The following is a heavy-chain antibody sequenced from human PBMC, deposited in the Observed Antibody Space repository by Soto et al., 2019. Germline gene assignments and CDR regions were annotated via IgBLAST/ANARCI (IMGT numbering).Heavy chain of an antibody. CDR1: GFTFSSYG. J-gene: IGHJ5*02. D-gene: IGHD2-2*01. CDR3: ARDALVVPDAWNWFDP. CDR2: IWYDGSNK. Sequence: QVQLVESGGGVVQPGRSLRLSCAASGFTFSSYGMHWVRQAPGKGLEWVAVIWYDGSNKYYADSVKGRFTISRDKSKNTLYLQMNSLRAEDTAVYYCARDALVVPDAWNWFDPWGQGTLVTVSS. V-gene: IGHV3-33*01.